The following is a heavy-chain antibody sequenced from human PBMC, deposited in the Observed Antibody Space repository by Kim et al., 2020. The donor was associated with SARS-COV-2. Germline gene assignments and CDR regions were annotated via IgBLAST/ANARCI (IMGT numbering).Heavy chain of an antibody. D-gene: IGHD3-10*01. J-gene: IGHJ4*01. CDR2: IYYSGST. CDR1: GGSISSSSYY. V-gene: IGHV4-39*01. CDR3: ARRWGDFGLANFEY. Sequence: SETLSLTCTVSGGSISSSSYYWGWIRQPPGKGLEWIGSIYYSGSTYYNPSLKSRVTISVDTSKNQFSLKLSSVTAADTAVYYCARRWGDFGLANFEYGG.